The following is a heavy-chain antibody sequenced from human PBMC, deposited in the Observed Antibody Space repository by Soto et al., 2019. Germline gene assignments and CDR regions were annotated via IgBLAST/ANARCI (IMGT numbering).Heavy chain of an antibody. Sequence: QVQLQESGPGLVKPSETLSLTCTVSGGSISNHYWSWIRQPPGKGLEWIGYIYYNGNTNYNPSLKGRVTMSVDTSKNQFSLKLSSVTAADTAVYYCARSNWYSEYWGQGTLVTVSS. V-gene: IGHV4-59*11. J-gene: IGHJ4*02. D-gene: IGHD7-27*01. CDR1: GGSISNHY. CDR2: IYYNGNT. CDR3: ARSNWYSEY.